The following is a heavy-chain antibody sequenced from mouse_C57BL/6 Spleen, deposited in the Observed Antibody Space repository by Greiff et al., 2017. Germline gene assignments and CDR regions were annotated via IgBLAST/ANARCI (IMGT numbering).Heavy chain of an antibody. J-gene: IGHJ1*03. Sequence: EVKLMESGGGLVKPGGSLKLSCAASGFTFSSYAMSWVRQTPEKRLEWVATISDGGSYTYYPDNVKGRFTISRDNAKNNLYLQMGHLKSEDTAMYYCARERSLLRYFDVWGTGTTVTVSS. CDR1: GFTFSSYA. V-gene: IGHV5-4*01. CDR2: ISDGGSYT. CDR3: ARERSLLRYFDV.